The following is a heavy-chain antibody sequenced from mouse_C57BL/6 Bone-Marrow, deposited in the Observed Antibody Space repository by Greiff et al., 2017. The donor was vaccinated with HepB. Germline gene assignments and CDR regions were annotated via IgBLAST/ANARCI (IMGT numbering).Heavy chain of an antibody. J-gene: IGHJ2*01. CDR3: ARLVSIYDGDY. V-gene: IGHV1-22*01. D-gene: IGHD2-3*01. CDR2: INPNNGGT. CDR1: GYTFTDYN. Sequence: EVKLMESGPELVKPGASVKMSCKASGYTFTDYNMHWVKQSHGKSLEWIGYINPNNGGTSYNQKFKGKATLTVNKSSSTAYMELRSLTSEDSAVYYCARLVSIYDGDYWGQGTTLTVSS.